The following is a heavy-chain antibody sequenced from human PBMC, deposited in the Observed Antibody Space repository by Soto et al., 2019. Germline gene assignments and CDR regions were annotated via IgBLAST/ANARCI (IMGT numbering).Heavy chain of an antibody. CDR2: INDSGGT. Sequence: SETLSLTCAVYGGSFSGYYWTWIRQPPGKGLEWIGEINDSGGTDYNPSLKSRVTISLDTSKNQLSLKLSSVTAADTAVYYCARGRKGFSSSCYVDWGQGPLVTVYS. D-gene: IGHD6-13*01. CDR3: ARGRKGFSSSCYVD. CDR1: GGSFSGYY. V-gene: IGHV4-34*01. J-gene: IGHJ4*02.